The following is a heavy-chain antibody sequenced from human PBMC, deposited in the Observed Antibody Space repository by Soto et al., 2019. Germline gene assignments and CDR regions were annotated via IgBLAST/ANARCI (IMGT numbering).Heavy chain of an antibody. V-gene: IGHV3-33*01. J-gene: IGHJ6*03. CDR3: ASNPRLDYYYYMDV. Sequence: QVQLVESGGGVVQPGRSLRLSCAASGFTFSSYGMHWVRQAPGKGLAWVAVIWYDGSNKYYADSVKGRFTISRDNSKNTLYLQMNSLRAEDTAVYYCASNPRLDYYYYMDVWGKGTTVTVSS. CDR1: GFTFSSYG. CDR2: IWYDGSNK.